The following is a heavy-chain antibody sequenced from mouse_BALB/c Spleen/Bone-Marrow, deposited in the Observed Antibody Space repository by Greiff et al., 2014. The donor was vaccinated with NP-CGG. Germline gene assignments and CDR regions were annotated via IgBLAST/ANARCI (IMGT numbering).Heavy chain of an antibody. V-gene: IGHV7-3*02. CDR2: IRNRANGYTT. D-gene: IGHD2-1*01. J-gene: IGHJ1*01. CDR1: GFTFTDYY. Sequence: EVKVVESGGGLVQPGGSLRLSCATSGFTFTDYYMSWVRQPPGKALEWFGFIRNRANGYTTEYSASVKGRFTISRDNPQSILYLQMNTLRAEDSATYYCARDKNYGSYWYFDVWGAGTTVTVSS. CDR3: ARDKNYGSYWYFDV.